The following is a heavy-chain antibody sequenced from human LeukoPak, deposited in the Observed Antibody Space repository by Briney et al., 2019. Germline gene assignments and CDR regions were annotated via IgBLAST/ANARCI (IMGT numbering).Heavy chain of an antibody. CDR1: GYTFSNHG. D-gene: IGHD3-10*01. J-gene: IGHJ4*02. V-gene: IGHV1-18*04. CDR2: ISGYNGNT. CDR3: ARGRVRFGEFSDAFDS. Sequence: ASVKVSCKASGYTFSNHGITWVRKAPGQGLEWMGWISGYNGNTKSAQKFQGRLAMTRDTSTSTAYMELGSLTSEDTALYYCARGRVRFGEFSDAFDSWRQGTLITVSS.